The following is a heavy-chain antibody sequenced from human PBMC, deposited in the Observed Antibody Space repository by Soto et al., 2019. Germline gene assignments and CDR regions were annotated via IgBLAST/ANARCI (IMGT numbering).Heavy chain of an antibody. Sequence: ELQLLESGGDLIQPGGSLRLSCAASGFGFSAYSMSWVRQAPGKGLEWVSGMSASGGSTYYIDSVKGRFIISRDNSRKTLYRQRNSLRADDTAIYDGAKSWGATWQESAGAVWGLGTMVTV. CDR2: MSASGGST. D-gene: IGHD1-26*01. CDR3: AKSWGATWQESAGAV. V-gene: IGHV3-23*01. J-gene: IGHJ3*01. CDR1: GFGFSAYS.